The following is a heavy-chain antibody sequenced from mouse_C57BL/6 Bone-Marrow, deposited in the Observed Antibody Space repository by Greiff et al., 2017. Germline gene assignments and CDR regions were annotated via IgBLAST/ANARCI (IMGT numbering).Heavy chain of an antibody. CDR1: GFNIKNTY. Sequence: EVQGVESVAELVRPGASVKLSCTASGFNIKNTYMHWVKQRPEQGLEWIGRIDPANGNTKYAPKFQGKATITADTSSNTAYLQLSSLTSEDTAIYYCASGRYGSSPWYFDVWGTGTTVTVSS. D-gene: IGHD1-1*01. CDR2: IDPANGNT. CDR3: ASGRYGSSPWYFDV. J-gene: IGHJ1*03. V-gene: IGHV14-3*01.